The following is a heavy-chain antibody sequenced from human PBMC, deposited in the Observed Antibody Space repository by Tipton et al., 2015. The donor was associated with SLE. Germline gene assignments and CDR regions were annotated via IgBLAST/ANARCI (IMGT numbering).Heavy chain of an antibody. D-gene: IGHD6-19*01. CDR1: GYTLTNYG. J-gene: IGHJ4*02. V-gene: IGHV1-18*01. CDR2: IGADNGNT. Sequence: QSGAEVKKPGASVKVSCKASGYTLTNYGFNWVRQAPGQGLEWMGWIGADNGNTNYALKFQGRVTMTRDKTTSTAYMELRSLRSDDTAVYYCAIGVAGTLFFDYWGQGTLVTVSS. CDR3: AIGVAGTLFFDY.